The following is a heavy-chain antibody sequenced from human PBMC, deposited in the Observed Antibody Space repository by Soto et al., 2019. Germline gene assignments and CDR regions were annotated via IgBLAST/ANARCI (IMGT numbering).Heavy chain of an antibody. CDR3: AKETSGDWGYMDV. V-gene: IGHV3-23*01. J-gene: IGHJ6*03. D-gene: IGHD2-21*02. Sequence: GSLRLSCAASGVTFCSYAMTWGLQAPGKGLEWVASITNSGDRTEYAFFVEGRFTISRDNSNNMLYLQMKNLRAGDTALYYCAKETSGDWGYMDVWGRGTTVTVSS. CDR1: GVTFCSYA. CDR2: ITNSGDRT.